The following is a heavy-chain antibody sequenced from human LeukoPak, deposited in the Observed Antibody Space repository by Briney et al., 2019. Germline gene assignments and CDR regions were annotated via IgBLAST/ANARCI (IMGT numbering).Heavy chain of an antibody. J-gene: IGHJ4*02. Sequence: PGGSLRLSCAASGFTFSSYAMSWVRQAPGKGLEWVSVFSDSGGSTYYADSVKGRFTISRDNSKNTLHLQMNSLRAEDTAVYYCAKGRGSGYYTPFDYWGQGTLVTVSS. CDR3: AKGRGSGYYTPFDY. D-gene: IGHD3-22*01. CDR1: GFTFSSYA. V-gene: IGHV3-23*01. CDR2: FSDSGGST.